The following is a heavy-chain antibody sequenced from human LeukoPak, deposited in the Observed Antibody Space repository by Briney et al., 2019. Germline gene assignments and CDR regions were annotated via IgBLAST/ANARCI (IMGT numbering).Heavy chain of an antibody. V-gene: IGHV3-23*01. CDR1: GFTFSNYA. CDR2: ISGSDTST. J-gene: IGHJ4*02. Sequence: GGSLRLSCAASGFTFSNYAMSWVRQAPGKGLEWVSVISGSDTSTYYADSVKGRFTISRDNSKNTLYLQMNSLRAEDTAVYYCAKHLWRDLLWFGEGYYFGYWGQGTLVTVSS. CDR3: AKHLWRDLLWFGEGYYFGY. D-gene: IGHD3-10*01.